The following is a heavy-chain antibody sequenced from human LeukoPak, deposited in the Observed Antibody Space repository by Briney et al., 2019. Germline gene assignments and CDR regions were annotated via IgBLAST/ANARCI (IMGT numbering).Heavy chain of an antibody. CDR2: ISYDGTKE. J-gene: IGHJ4*02. Sequence: GGSLRLSCAASGFTFSGYSMDWVRQAQGKGLEWVAVISYDGTKEYYADSVKGRFTISRDNSKNTVYLQMNSLRADDTAVYYCSRGTNWGFGYWGQGTLVTVSS. CDR3: SRGTNWGFGY. V-gene: IGHV3-30-3*01. D-gene: IGHD7-27*01. CDR1: GFTFSGYS.